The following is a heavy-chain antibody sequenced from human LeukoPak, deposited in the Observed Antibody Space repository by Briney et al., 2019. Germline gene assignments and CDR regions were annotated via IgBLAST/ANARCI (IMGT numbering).Heavy chain of an antibody. Sequence: GGSLRLSCAASGFTFISYAMSWVRQAPGTGLEWVSVISGNGGSTHYADSAKGRFTISRDNSKNTLYLQMSSLRAEDTAVYYCAKESPVFGYWGQGTLVTVSS. J-gene: IGHJ4*02. V-gene: IGHV3-23*01. CDR2: ISGNGGST. CDR1: GFTFISYA. CDR3: AKESPVFGY.